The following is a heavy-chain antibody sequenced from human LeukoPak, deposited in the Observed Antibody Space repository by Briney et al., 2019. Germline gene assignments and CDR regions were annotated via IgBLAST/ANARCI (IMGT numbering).Heavy chain of an antibody. V-gene: IGHV3-23*01. Sequence: GGSLRLSCAASGFTFSSYAMSWVRQAPGKGLEWVSAISGSGGSTYYADSVKGRFTISRDNSKNTLYLQMNSLRAEDTAVYYCAKVSAMVRGVLYWFDPWGQGTLVTVSS. CDR3: AKVSAMVRGVLYWFDP. CDR2: ISGSGGST. D-gene: IGHD3-10*01. J-gene: IGHJ5*02. CDR1: GFTFSSYA.